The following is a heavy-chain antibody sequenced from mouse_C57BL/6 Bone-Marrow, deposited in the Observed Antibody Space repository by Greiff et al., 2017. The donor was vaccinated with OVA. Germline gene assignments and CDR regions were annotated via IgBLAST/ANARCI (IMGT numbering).Heavy chain of an antibody. J-gene: IGHJ2*01. Sequence: LVESGAELVKPGASVQISCKASGYAFSNYWMNWVKQRPGKGLEWIGQIFHGDGDTNYNGKLKGKATLTADESYSTAYMQVSSLTSEDSEVYFCARGGFWGQGTTLTVSS. CDR3: ARGGF. V-gene: IGHV1-80*01. CDR2: IFHGDGDT. CDR1: GYAFSNYW.